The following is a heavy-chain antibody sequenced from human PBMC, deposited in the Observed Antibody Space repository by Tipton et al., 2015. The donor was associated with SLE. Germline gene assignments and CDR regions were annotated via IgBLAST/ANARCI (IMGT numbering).Heavy chain of an antibody. Sequence: SLRLSCAASGFTFSSYEMNWVRQAPGKGLEWVSYISSRGDSIYYADSFKGRFTISRDNAKNSLYLQMNSLRAGDTAVYYCARPRDTSGYPNSPFASWGQGTLVSVSS. J-gene: IGHJ4*02. CDR2: ISSRGDSI. CDR3: ARPRDTSGYPNSPFAS. CDR1: GFTFSSYE. D-gene: IGHD3-22*01. V-gene: IGHV3-48*03.